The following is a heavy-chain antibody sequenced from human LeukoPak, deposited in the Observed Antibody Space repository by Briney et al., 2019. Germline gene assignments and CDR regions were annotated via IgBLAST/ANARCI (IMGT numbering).Heavy chain of an antibody. J-gene: IGHJ4*02. CDR2: ISSSSSSI. CDR1: GFTFSTYS. CDR3: ARGGYYYGVDY. V-gene: IGHV3-48*01. D-gene: IGHD3-22*01. Sequence: GGSLRLSCAASGFTFSTYSMNWVRQAPGKGLEWVSYISSSSSSIYYADSVKGRLTISRDNAKNSLYLQMNSLRAEDTAVYYCARGGYYYGVDYWGQGTLVTVSS.